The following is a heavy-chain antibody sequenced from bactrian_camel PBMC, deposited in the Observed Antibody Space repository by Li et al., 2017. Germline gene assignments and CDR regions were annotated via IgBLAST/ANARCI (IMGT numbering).Heavy chain of an antibody. CDR2: IATGSGNT. J-gene: IGHJ4*01. CDR1: GYTYNRNC. V-gene: IGHV3S1*01. D-gene: IGHD7*01. Sequence: HVQLVESGGGSVQAGGSPRLSCAASGYTYNRNCMAWFRQAPGKEREGVARIATGSGNTYYADSVKGRFTISQDNAKNTVSLQMNDLKPEDTATYYCAAERACPNPRRTRVGGVALYAYTGQGTQVTVS.